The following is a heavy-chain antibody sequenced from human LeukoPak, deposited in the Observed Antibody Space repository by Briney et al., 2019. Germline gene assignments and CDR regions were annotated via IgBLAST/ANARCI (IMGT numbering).Heavy chain of an antibody. Sequence: GGSLRLSCTASGFTFGDYAMSWVRQAPGKGLEWVANIKEDGSEKYYVDSVRGRFTISRDNAKNSLYLQMNSLRAEDTALYYCARDVGDPVRFDYWGQGTLVTVSS. J-gene: IGHJ4*02. D-gene: IGHD4-17*01. V-gene: IGHV3-7*01. CDR2: IKEDGSEK. CDR1: GFTFGDYA. CDR3: ARDVGDPVRFDY.